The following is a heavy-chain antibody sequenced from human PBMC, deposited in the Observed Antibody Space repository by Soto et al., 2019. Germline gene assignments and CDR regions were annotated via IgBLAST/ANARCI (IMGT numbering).Heavy chain of an antibody. J-gene: IGHJ5*02. CDR1: GYTFTSYG. Sequence: QVPLVQSGAEVKKPGASVKVSCKASGYTFTSYGISWVRQAPGQGLEWMGWISAYNGNTNYAQKLQGRVTMTTDTSTSTAYIELRSLRSDDTAVYYCAREYCGGDCYSRFNWFDPWGQGTLVTVSS. D-gene: IGHD2-21*02. V-gene: IGHV1-18*01. CDR3: AREYCGGDCYSRFNWFDP. CDR2: ISAYNGNT.